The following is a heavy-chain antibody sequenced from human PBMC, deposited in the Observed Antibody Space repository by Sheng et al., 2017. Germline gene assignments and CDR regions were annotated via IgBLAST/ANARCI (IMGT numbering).Heavy chain of an antibody. CDR1: VAPSVVTT. D-gene: IGHD2-15*01. J-gene: IGHJ6*03. Sequence: QVQLQESGPGLVKAFGDPCPSPALSLVAPSVVTTGAGSGSPPGRDWSGLGVSIPVGAPTTTPPSKSRVTMSVDTSKNQFSLKLSSVTAADTAVYYCARGPGWYNYYYYYMDVWGKGTTVTVSS. V-gene: IGHV4-4*07. CDR3: ARGPGWYNYYYYYMDV. CDR2: SIPVGAP.